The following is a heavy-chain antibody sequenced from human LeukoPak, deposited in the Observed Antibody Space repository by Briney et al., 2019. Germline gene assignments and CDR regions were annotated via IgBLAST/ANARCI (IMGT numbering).Heavy chain of an antibody. CDR2: ISGSGGST. Sequence: GGSLRLSCAASGFTFSSYAMSWVRQAPGKGLEWVSAISGSGGSTYYADSVKGRFTISRDNSKNTLYLQMNSLRAEDTAVYYCAKGDIVVVPAAITGSELRFYPWGQGTLVTVSS. CDR1: GFTFSSYA. J-gene: IGHJ5*02. D-gene: IGHD2-2*01. CDR3: AKGDIVVVPAAITGSELRFYP. V-gene: IGHV3-23*01.